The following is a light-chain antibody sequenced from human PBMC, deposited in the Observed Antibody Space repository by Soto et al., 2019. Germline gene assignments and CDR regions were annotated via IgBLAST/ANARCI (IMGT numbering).Light chain of an antibody. V-gene: IGKV1-39*01. CDR3: QQIYSTPIT. CDR2: ATS. CDR1: QSIRTF. Sequence: DIQMTQSPSSRSASIGDRVTITCRESQSIRTFLNWYQQKPGKAPKLLIYATSSLQSGVLSRFSGSGSGTDFTLTISSLQPEDFASYYCQQIYSTPITFGQGTRLEIK. J-gene: IGKJ5*01.